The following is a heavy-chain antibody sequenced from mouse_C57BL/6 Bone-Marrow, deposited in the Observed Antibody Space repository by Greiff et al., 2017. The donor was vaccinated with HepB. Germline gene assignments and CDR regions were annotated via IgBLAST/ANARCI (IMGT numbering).Heavy chain of an antibody. D-gene: IGHD2-2*01. J-gene: IGHJ3*01. CDR3: ARHPSFIYYGYDGWFAY. V-gene: IGHV5-2*01. Sequence: EVKLVESGGGLVQPGESLKLSCESNEYEFPSHDMSWVRKTPEKRLELVAAINSDGGSTYYPDTMERRFIISRDSTKKTLYLQMSSLRSEDTALYYCARHPSFIYYGYDGWFAYWGQGTRVTVSA. CDR2: INSDGGST. CDR1: EYEFPSHD.